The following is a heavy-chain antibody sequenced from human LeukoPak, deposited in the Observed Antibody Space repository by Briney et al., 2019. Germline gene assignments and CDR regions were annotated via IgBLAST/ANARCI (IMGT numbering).Heavy chain of an antibody. V-gene: IGHV4-61*02. J-gene: IGHJ4*02. CDR1: GGSISSGSYY. Sequence: SQTLSLTCTVSGGSISSGSYYWSWIRQPAGKGLEWIGRIYTSGSTNYNPSLKSRVTISVDTSKNQFSLNLTSVTAADTAVYYCARLYSGYFFDYWGQGTLVTVSS. CDR3: ARLYSGYFFDY. D-gene: IGHD5-12*01. CDR2: IYTSGST.